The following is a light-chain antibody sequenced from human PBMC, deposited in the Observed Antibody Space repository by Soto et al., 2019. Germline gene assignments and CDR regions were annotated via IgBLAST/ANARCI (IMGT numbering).Light chain of an antibody. Sequence: QSALTQPASASGSPGQSITISCTGTSSDVGSYNLVSWYQQHPGKAPKLMIYEGSKRPSGVSNRFSGSKSGNTASLTISGLQAEDDADYYCCSYAGSSTYVVFGGGTKLTVL. CDR3: CSYAGSSTYVV. V-gene: IGLV2-23*01. CDR2: EGS. CDR1: SSDVGSYNL. J-gene: IGLJ2*01.